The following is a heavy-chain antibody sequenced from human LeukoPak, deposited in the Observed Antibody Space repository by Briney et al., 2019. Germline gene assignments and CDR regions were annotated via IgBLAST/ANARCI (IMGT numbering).Heavy chain of an antibody. CDR2: MSAYNGNT. Sequence: GASVKVSCKASGYTFTSYGISWARQAPGQGLEWMGWMSAYNGNTNYAQKLQGRVTMTTDTSTSTAYMELRSLRSDDTAVYYCAREPDYAGIDYWGQGTLVTVSS. CDR1: GYTFTSYG. D-gene: IGHD4-23*01. CDR3: AREPDYAGIDY. J-gene: IGHJ4*02. V-gene: IGHV1-18*01.